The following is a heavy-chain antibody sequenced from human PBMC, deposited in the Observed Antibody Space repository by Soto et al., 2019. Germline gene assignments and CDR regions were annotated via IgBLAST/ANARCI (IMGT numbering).Heavy chain of an antibody. CDR2: IVVGSGNT. D-gene: IGHD3-3*01. V-gene: IGHV1-58*01. CDR1: GFTFTSSA. CDR3: AALGGVAPYGMDV. J-gene: IGHJ6*02. Sequence: SVKVSCKASGFTFTSSAVQWVRQARGQRLEWIGWIVVGSGNTNYAQKFQERVTITRDMSTSTAYMELSSLRSEDTAVYYCAALGGVAPYGMDVWGQGTTVTVSS.